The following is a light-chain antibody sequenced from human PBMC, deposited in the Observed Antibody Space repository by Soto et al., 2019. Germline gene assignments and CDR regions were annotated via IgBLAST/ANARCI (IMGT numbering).Light chain of an antibody. CDR2: EGS. CDR1: SSDVGSYNL. J-gene: IGLJ1*01. CDR3: CSYAGSPYV. V-gene: IGLV2-23*01. Sequence: QSVLTQPASVSGSPGQSITISCTGTSSDVGSYNLVSWYQQHPGKAPKLMIYEGSKRPSGFSNRFSGSKSGNTASLTISGLQAEDEADYYCCSYAGSPYVFGTGTKLTVL.